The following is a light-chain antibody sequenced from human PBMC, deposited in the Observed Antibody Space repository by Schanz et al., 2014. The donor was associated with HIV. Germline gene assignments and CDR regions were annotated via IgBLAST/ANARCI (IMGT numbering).Light chain of an antibody. J-gene: IGKJ2*02. CDR1: QSVTSRY. V-gene: IGKV3-20*01. CDR3: HQYNSYPGT. Sequence: EIVLTQSPGTLSLSPGERATLSCRASQSVTSRYLAWYKQKHGQAPRLLIFDASNRATGIPARFSGSGSGTDFTLTISSLEPDDFATYYCHQYNSYPGTFGQGTKLDIK. CDR2: DAS.